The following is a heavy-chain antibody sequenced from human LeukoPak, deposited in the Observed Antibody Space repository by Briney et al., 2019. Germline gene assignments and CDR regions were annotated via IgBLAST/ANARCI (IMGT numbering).Heavy chain of an antibody. V-gene: IGHV3-33*03. J-gene: IGHJ6*02. CDR1: GFTLSSSG. CDR3: ARIDCSSTSCYTVDYYYGMDV. Sequence: GGSLRLSCAASGFTLSSSGMHWVRQAPGKGLEWVAVIWGDENHKYYGDSVRGRFTISRDNAKNSLYLQMNSLRAEDTAVYYCARIDCSSTSCYTVDYYYGMDVWGQGTTVTVSS. CDR2: IWGDENHK. D-gene: IGHD2-2*02.